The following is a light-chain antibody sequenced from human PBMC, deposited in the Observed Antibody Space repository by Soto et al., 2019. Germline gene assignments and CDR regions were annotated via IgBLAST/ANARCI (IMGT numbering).Light chain of an antibody. Sequence: QSALTQPASVYGSPGQSITISCTGTNSDVGEYNYVSWYQQHPGRAPRLIIYEVTNRPSGVSIRFSGSKSGNTASLTISGLQPEDEADYYCSSYTSSSTRVFGTGTKVTVL. J-gene: IGLJ1*01. CDR1: NSDVGEYNY. V-gene: IGLV2-14*01. CDR2: EVT. CDR3: SSYTSSSTRV.